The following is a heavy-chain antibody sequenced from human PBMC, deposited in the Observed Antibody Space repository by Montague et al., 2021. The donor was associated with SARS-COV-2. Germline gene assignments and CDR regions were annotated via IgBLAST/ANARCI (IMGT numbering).Heavy chain of an antibody. CDR1: GGSISSYY. V-gene: IGHV4-59*08. J-gene: IGHJ3*02. D-gene: IGHD3-10*01. CDR2: IYYSGST. CDR3: AGHTSERITMVQALDI. Sequence: SETLSLTCTVSGGSISSYYWSWIRQPPGKGLEWIGYIYYSGSTNYNPSLKSRVTISVDTSKNQFSLKLSSVTAADTAVYYCAGHTSERITMVQALDIWGQGTMVTVSS.